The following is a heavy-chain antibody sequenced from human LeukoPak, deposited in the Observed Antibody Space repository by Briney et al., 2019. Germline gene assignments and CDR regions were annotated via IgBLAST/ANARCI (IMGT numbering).Heavy chain of an antibody. Sequence: GEFLKISCKGSGFTFGSYWIGWVRQMPGKGLEWMGIIYPGDSDTRYSQSFQGQVTISADNSITTAYLQWSSLKASDTAMYYCARSAAARRGLYFDYWGQGTLVTISS. CDR2: IYPGDSDT. CDR1: GFTFGSYW. CDR3: ARSAAARRGLYFDY. D-gene: IGHD6-6*01. V-gene: IGHV5-51*01. J-gene: IGHJ4*02.